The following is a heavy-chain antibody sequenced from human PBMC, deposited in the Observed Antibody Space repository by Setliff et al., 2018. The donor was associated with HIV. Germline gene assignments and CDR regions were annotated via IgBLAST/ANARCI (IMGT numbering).Heavy chain of an antibody. J-gene: IGHJ4*02. V-gene: IGHV1-46*01. CDR1: GHIFTTHY. CDR2: SNPSSRTT. D-gene: IGHD3-22*01. CDR3: ARGGRVDESRGYYYPLMY. Sequence: GASVKVSCKSSGHIFTTHYIHWVRQAPGQGIEWMGMSNPSSRTTIYAQKFRGRMTLTKDKSTTTVYMELSSLRSDDTAVYYCARGGRVDESRGYYYPLMYWGQGTLVTVSS.